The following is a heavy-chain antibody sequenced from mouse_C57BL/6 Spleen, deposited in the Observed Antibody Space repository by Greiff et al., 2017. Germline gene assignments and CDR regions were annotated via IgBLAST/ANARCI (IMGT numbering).Heavy chain of an antibody. CDR1: GFTFSSYT. CDR3: ARQGGYYAMDY. V-gene: IGHV5-9*01. CDR2: ISGGGGNT. J-gene: IGHJ4*01. Sequence: EVQLQESGGGLVKPGGSLKLSCAASGFTFSSYTMSWVRQTPEKRLEWVATISGGGGNTYYPDSVKGRSTISRDNAKNTLYLQLSSLRSEDTALYYCARQGGYYAMDYWGQGTSVTVSS.